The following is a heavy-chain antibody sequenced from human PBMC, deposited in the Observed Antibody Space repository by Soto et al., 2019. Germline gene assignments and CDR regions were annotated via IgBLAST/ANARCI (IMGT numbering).Heavy chain of an antibody. D-gene: IGHD3-22*01. CDR2: IYNTGNA. V-gene: IGHV4-39*01. CDR1: GGSISSNSYS. CDR3: ARDYFDSSDYTTNWFDP. Sequence: SETLSLTCTVSGGSISSNSYSWGWIRQPPGKGLEWIGSIYNTGNAYYNPSLKSRVTIFVDTSKNQFSLKLTSVTAADTALYYCARDYFDSSDYTTNWFDPWGQGTLVTVSS. J-gene: IGHJ5*02.